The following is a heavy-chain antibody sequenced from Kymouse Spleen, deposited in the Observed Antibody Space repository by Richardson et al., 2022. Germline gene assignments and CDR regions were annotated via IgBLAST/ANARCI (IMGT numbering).Heavy chain of an antibody. D-gene: IGHD6-13*01. CDR3: AKDGIAAAGLYYYYGMDV. V-gene: IGHV3-30*18. CDR2: ISYDGSNK. Sequence: QVQLVESGGGVVQPGRSLRLSCAASGFTFSSYGMHWVRQAPGKGLEWVAVISYDGSNKYYADSVKGRFTISRDNSKNTLYLQMNSLRAEDTAVYYCAKDGIAAAGLYYYYGMDVWGQGTTVTVSS. CDR1: GFTFSSYG. J-gene: IGHJ6*02.